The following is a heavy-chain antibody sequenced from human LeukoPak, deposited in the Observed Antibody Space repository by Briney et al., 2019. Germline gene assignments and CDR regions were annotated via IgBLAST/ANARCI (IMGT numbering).Heavy chain of an antibody. CDR2: IRYDGSNK. CDR3: AKTGYCSSTSCSIYYFDY. V-gene: IGHV3-30*02. D-gene: IGHD2-2*03. CDR1: GSTFSSYG. Sequence: GGSLRLSCAASGSTFSSYGMHWVRQAPGKGLEWVAFIRYDGSNKYYADSVKGRFTISRDNSKNTLYLQMNSLRAEDTAVYYCAKTGYCSSTSCSIYYFDYWGQGTLVTVSS. J-gene: IGHJ4*02.